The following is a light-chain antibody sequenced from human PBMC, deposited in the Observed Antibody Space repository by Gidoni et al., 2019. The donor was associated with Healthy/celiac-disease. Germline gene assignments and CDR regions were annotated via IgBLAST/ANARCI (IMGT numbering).Light chain of an antibody. J-gene: IGKJ2*01. V-gene: IGKV3-20*01. Sequence: EIVLTQSPGTLSLSPGERATLSCRASQSVSSSYLAWYQQKPGQAPRPLIYGASSRATGIRDRFSGSGSGTDFTLTISRLEPEDFAVYYCQQYGSSPPVYTFGQGTKLEIK. CDR3: QQYGSSPPVYT. CDR1: QSVSSSY. CDR2: GAS.